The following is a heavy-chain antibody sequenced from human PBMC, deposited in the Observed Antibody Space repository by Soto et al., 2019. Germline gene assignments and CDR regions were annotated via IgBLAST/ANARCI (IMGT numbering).Heavy chain of an antibody. CDR2: IHPHDSES. V-gene: IGHV5-51*01. CDR3: ARHPGGTSIAPLSHPYGMDV. Sequence: PGESLKISCKVSGYDFTSFWIAWMRQMPGRGLEWMGIIHPHDSESAYSPPFEGQVTVSVDKSISTAYLQWSSLKASDTAMYYCARHPGGTSIAPLSHPYGMDVWGQGTTVTVSS. J-gene: IGHJ6*02. CDR1: GYDFTSFW. D-gene: IGHD6-6*01.